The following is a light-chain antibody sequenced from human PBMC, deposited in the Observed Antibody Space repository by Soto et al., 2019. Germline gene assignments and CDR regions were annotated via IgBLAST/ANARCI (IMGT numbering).Light chain of an antibody. V-gene: IGLV1-44*01. J-gene: IGLJ2*01. CDR2: GDN. CDR3: AAWDGSLNGVV. CDR1: SSNIGGHA. Sequence: QPVLTQPPSASGTPGQRVTISCSGVSSNIGGHAVNWYQQLPGTAPKLLMSGDNQRPSGVPDRFSGSKSGTSASLAISGLQSEDEADYYCAAWDGSLNGVVFGGGTQLTVL.